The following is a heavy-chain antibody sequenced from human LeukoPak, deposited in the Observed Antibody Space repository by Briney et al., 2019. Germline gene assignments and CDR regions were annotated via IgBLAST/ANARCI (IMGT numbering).Heavy chain of an antibody. J-gene: IGHJ4*02. V-gene: IGHV3-30*18. CDR2: ISYDGSSK. CDR1: GFTFSSYG. CDR3: AKDVRMAVTWFDY. Sequence: HPGRSLRLSCAASGFTFSSYGMHWVRQAPGKGLEWVAVISYDGSSKYYADSVMGRFTISRDNSKNTLYLQMNSLRAEDTAVYYCAKDVRMAVTWFDYWGQGTLVTVSS. D-gene: IGHD6-19*01.